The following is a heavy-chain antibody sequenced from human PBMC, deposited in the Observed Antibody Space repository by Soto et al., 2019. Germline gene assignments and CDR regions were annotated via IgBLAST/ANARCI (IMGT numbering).Heavy chain of an antibody. CDR2: IYWDDDK. CDR3: AHRIPQVEAAASEYFQH. J-gene: IGHJ1*01. Sequence: GPTLVNPTQTLTLTCTFSGFSLSTSGVGVGWIRQPPGKALEWLALIYWDDDKRYSPSLKSRLTITKDTSKNQVVLTMTNMDPVDTATYYCAHRIPQVEAAASEYFQHWGQGTLVTVSS. V-gene: IGHV2-5*02. CDR1: GFSLSTSGVG. D-gene: IGHD6-13*01.